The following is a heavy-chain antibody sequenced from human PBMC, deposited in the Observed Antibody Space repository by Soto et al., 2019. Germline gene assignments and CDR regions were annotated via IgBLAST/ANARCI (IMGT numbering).Heavy chain of an antibody. CDR2: INHNGLT. V-gene: IGHV4-34*01. CDR3: ASARSDY. J-gene: IGHJ4*02. CDR1: GASFTGNY. Sequence: KTSETLSLTCGAYGASFTGNYWSWVRQPPAKGLEWIGEINHNGLTNYNPSLKSRATISVDTSKNQFSLKLTSVTAAETAVYYCASARSDYWGPGTMVTVYS.